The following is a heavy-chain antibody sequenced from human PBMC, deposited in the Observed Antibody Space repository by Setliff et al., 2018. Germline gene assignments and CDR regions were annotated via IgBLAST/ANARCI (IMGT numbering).Heavy chain of an antibody. CDR3: TCSGYVGPYYYYYGMDV. J-gene: IGHJ6*02. Sequence: HPGGSLRLSCAASGFTFSNYAMNWVRQAPGKGLEWVGFIRSKAYGGTTEYAASVKGRFTISRDDSKSIAYLQMNSLKTEDTAVYYCTCSGYVGPYYYYYGMDVWGQGTTVTVSS. V-gene: IGHV3-49*04. D-gene: IGHD5-12*01. CDR1: GFTFSNYA. CDR2: IRSKAYGGTT.